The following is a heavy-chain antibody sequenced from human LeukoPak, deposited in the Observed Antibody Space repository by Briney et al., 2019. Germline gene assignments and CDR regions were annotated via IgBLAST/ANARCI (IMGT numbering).Heavy chain of an antibody. CDR3: ALTGYSSSWRGYYFDY. J-gene: IGHJ4*02. CDR1: GGSISSYY. D-gene: IGHD6-13*01. Sequence: PSETLSLTCTVSGGSISSYYWSWIRQPPGKGLEWIGYIYYSGSTYYNPSLKSRVTISVDTSKNQFSLKLSSVTAADTAVYYCALTGYSSSWRGYYFDYWGQGTLVTVSS. CDR2: IYYSGST. V-gene: IGHV4-59*08.